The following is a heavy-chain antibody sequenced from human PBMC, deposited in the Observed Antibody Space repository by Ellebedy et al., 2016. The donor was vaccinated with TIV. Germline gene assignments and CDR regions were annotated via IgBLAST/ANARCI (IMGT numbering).Heavy chain of an antibody. V-gene: IGHV3-48*04. CDR1: GFTFSSYS. CDR3: AASVQLERRGLDY. J-gene: IGHJ4*02. D-gene: IGHD1-1*01. CDR2: ISSSGSTI. Sequence: GGSLRLXXAASGFTFSSYSMNWVRQAPGKGLEWVSYISSSGSTIYYADSVKGRFTISRDNAKNSLYLQMNSLRAEDTAVYYCAASVQLERRGLDYWGQGTLVTVSS.